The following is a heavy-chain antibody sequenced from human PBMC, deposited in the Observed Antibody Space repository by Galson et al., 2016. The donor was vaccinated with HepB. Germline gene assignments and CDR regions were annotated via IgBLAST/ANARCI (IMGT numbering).Heavy chain of an antibody. J-gene: IGHJ4*02. V-gene: IGHV3-74*03. CDR2: IRSDGLTT. Sequence: SLRLSCAASGFTFRTYGMHWVRQSPGMGLVWVARIRSDGLTTTYADSVKGRFTISRDKGKNTLYLQMNSLRAEDTGVYYCAKALTRRRLTTFDNWGQGTLVTVSS. D-gene: IGHD3-22*01. CDR3: AKALTRRRLTTFDN. CDR1: GFTFRTYG.